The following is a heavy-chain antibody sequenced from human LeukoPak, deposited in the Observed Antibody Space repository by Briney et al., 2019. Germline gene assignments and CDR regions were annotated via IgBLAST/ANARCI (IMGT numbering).Heavy chain of an antibody. CDR1: GYSISSGGYS. D-gene: IGHD2-21*02. J-gene: IGHJ4*02. CDR3: ARGWGPAYCGGDCHRHFDY. Sequence: PSETLSLTCDVSGYSISSGGYSWNWIRQPPGRDLEWIGYMYYRGSTNYNPSLKSRVTTSIDTSKNQFSLNLMSVTAADMAVYYCARGWGPAYCGGDCHRHFDYWGQGILVTVSS. V-gene: IGHV4-30-4*07. CDR2: MYYRGST.